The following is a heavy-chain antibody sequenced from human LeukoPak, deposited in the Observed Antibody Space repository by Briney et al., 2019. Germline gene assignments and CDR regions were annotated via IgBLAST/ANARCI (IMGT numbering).Heavy chain of an antibody. D-gene: IGHD3-22*01. CDR2: IYHSGST. J-gene: IGHJ4*02. V-gene: IGHV4-38-2*02. CDR3: AREARYYYDSSGYSPVY. CDR1: GYSISNGYY. Sequence: SKTLSLTCTVSGYSISNGYYWGWIRQPPGKGLEWIGNIYHSGSTYYNPSLKSRVTMSVDTSQNQFALRLTSVTAADTAVYYCAREARYYYDSSGYSPVYWGQGTLVTVSS.